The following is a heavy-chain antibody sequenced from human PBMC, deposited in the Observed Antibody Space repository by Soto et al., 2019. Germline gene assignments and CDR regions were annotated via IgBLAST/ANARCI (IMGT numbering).Heavy chain of an antibody. J-gene: IGHJ6*02. CDR2: TYYRSKWYN. CDR1: GYRFSLNIAA. Sequence: SQHLSLTCAISGYRFSLNIAACTWIRQSPSRGLEWLGRTYYRSKWYNDYAVSVKSRITINPDTSKNQFSLQLNSVTPEDTAVYYCARGWVAAAAAYYYYGMDGWGQGTTVTFS. V-gene: IGHV6-1*01. D-gene: IGHD6-13*01. CDR3: ARGWVAAAAAYYYYGMDG.